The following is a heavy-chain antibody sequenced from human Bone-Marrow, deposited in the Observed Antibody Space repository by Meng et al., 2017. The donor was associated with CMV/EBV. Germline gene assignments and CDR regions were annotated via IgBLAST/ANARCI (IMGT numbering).Heavy chain of an antibody. J-gene: IGHJ6*02. D-gene: IGHD4-11*01. CDR2: INSDGSST. Sequence: GGSLRLSCAASGFTFSSYWMHWVRQAPGKGLVWVSRINSDGSSTSYADSVKGRFTISRDNAKNSLYLQMNSLRAEDTAVYYCARDRRTTVTTIFYYYYGMDVWGQGTTVTVSS. CDR3: ARDRRTTVTTIFYYYYGMDV. V-gene: IGHV3-74*01. CDR1: GFTFSSYW.